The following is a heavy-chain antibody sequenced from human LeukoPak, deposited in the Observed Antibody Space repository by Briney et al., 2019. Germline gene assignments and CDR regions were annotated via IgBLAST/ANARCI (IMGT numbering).Heavy chain of an antibody. Sequence: PGGSLRLSCAASGFTFSDYYMSWIRQAPGKGLEWVSYISSSSSYTNYADSVKGRFTISRDGAKNSLFLQMSSLRAEDTAVYYCARAAGGGYSYFFGYWGQGTLVTVSS. CDR2: ISSSSSYT. CDR1: GFTFSDYY. CDR3: ARAAGGGYSYFFGY. J-gene: IGHJ4*02. V-gene: IGHV3-11*06. D-gene: IGHD3-22*01.